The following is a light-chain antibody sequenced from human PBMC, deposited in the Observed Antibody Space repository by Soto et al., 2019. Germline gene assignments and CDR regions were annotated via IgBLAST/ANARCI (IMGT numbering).Light chain of an antibody. CDR2: IAS. CDR3: QQYGTSPGT. V-gene: IGKV3-20*01. Sequence: EIVLTQSPGTLSLFPGERATLSCRATQSVNSDYLAWYQQKPGQAPRLLIYIASRRATGIPDRFSGSGSGTDFTLTINRLQPEDLAVYYFQQYGTSPGTCGQGTKVEIK. J-gene: IGKJ1*01. CDR1: QSVNSDY.